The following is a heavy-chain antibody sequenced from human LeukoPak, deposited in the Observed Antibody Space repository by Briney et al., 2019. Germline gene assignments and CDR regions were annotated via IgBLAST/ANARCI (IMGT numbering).Heavy chain of an antibody. J-gene: IGHJ4*02. CDR2: IKKDGSEE. Sequence: PGGSLRLSCAASGFTLNSYLMSWVRQAPGRGLEWVANIKKDGSEESYLDSVKGRFTVSRDNAKNSLFLQMNSLRGEDTAVYYCERVGGDSSDWGTMIDYWGQGTLVTVSS. CDR3: ERVGGDSSDWGTMIDY. D-gene: IGHD6-19*01. V-gene: IGHV3-7*01. CDR1: GFTLNSYL.